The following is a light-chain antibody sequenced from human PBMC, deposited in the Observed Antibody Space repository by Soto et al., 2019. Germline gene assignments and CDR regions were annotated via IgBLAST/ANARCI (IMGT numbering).Light chain of an antibody. CDR2: GAF. Sequence: EIVFTQSPGTLSLSSGERATLSCRASQSITSSSLAWYQQKPGQAPRLLIYGAFHRSTGIPDRFSGSGSVTDFTLTISRLEPEDFAVYYCQQYGGSLPYTFGQGTKVDIK. CDR1: QSITSSS. V-gene: IGKV3-20*01. CDR3: QQYGGSLPYT. J-gene: IGKJ2*01.